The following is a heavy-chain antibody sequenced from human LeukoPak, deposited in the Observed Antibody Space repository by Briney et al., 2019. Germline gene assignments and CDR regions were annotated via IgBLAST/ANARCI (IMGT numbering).Heavy chain of an antibody. Sequence: PSETLSLTCTVSGGSIINRSYYWDWIRQPPGKGLEWLGSIYYSGTTYYNPSLKSRVTISVDASKNQFSLKLSSVTAADTAVYYCVARNGDYSYMDVWGKGTTVTVSS. D-gene: IGHD1-1*01. CDR2: IYYSGTT. CDR1: GGSIINRSYY. V-gene: IGHV4-39*01. CDR3: VARNGDYSYMDV. J-gene: IGHJ6*03.